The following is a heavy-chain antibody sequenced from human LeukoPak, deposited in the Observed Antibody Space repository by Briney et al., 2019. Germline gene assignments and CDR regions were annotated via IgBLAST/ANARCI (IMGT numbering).Heavy chain of an antibody. J-gene: IGHJ5*02. CDR3: ARRTPAGYNWFDP. CDR2: ISAYNGNT. D-gene: IGHD2-2*01. V-gene: IGHV1-18*01. CDR1: GYTLTSYG. Sequence: ASVKVSCKASGYTLTSYGISGVRQAPGQGLEWMGWISAYNGNTNYAQKLQGRVTMTTDTSTSTAYMELRSLRSDDTAVYYCARRTPAGYNWFDPWGQGTLVTVSS.